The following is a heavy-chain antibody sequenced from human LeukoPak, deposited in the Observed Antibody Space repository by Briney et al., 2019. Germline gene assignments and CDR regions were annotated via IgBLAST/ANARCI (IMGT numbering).Heavy chain of an antibody. V-gene: IGHV3-23*01. CDR2: ISGSGCTT. Sequence: GGSLRLSCAQSGFTFSSYALNWVRHAPGQGLEWVSAISGSGCTTYYAASVKGRFTISRDTSKNIVYLQLNSLRAEDTAIYYCARFRWGDYYYYGVDVWGQGTTVTVSS. CDR1: GFTFSSYA. J-gene: IGHJ6*02. D-gene: IGHD3-16*01. CDR3: ARFRWGDYYYYGVDV.